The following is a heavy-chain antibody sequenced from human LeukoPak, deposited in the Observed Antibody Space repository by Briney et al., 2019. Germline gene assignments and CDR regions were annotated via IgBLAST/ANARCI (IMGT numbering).Heavy chain of an antibody. V-gene: IGHV4-34*01. Sequence: SETLSLTCAVYGGSFSGYYWSWIRQPPGKGLDWIGEINHSGSTNYNPSLKSRVTISVDTSKNQFSLKLSSVTAADTAVYYCAREIPDIVVVPAAIGWFDPWGQGTLVTVSS. CDR2: INHSGST. D-gene: IGHD2-2*02. CDR3: AREIPDIVVVPAAIGWFDP. J-gene: IGHJ5*02. CDR1: GGSFSGYY.